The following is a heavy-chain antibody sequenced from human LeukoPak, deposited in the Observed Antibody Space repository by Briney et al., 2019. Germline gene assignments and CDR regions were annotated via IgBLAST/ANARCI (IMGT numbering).Heavy chain of an antibody. CDR3: ARGQLWNDY. V-gene: IGHV7-4-1*02. CDR2: INTNTGNS. Sequence: ASVKVSCKTSGYIFAHNGISWVRQAPGQGPEWMGWINTNTGNSTYAQGFTGRFVFSLDTSVSTAYLQISSLKAEDTAVYYCARGQLWNDYWGQGTLVTVSS. J-gene: IGHJ4*02. CDR1: GYIFAHNG. D-gene: IGHD5-18*01.